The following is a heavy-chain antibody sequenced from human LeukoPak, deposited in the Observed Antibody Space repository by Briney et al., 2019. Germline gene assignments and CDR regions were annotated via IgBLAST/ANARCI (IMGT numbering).Heavy chain of an antibody. CDR2: IIPIFGTA. D-gene: IGHD2-21*01. Sequence: SVKVSCKASGYTFTSYGISWVRQAPGQGLEWMGGIIPIFGTANYAQKFQGRVTITADESTSTAYMELSSLRSEDTAVYYCGVNYYYYGMDVWGQGTTVTVSS. J-gene: IGHJ6*02. CDR3: GVNYYYYGMDV. V-gene: IGHV1-69*13. CDR1: GYTFTSYG.